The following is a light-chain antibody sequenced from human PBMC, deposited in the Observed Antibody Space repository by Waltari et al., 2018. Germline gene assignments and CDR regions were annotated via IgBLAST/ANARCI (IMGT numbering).Light chain of an antibody. J-gene: IGKJ1*01. CDR1: QTIRSD. Sequence: EIVMTQSPATLSVSPGERAALSCRTSQTIRSDLAWYQQRPGQAPRLHIYGASTRATGVPARFSGSGSGTEFTLTISSLQSEDFAVYYCQQYNDWPSWTFGQGTKVEIK. CDR3: QQYNDWPSWT. CDR2: GAS. V-gene: IGKV3-15*01.